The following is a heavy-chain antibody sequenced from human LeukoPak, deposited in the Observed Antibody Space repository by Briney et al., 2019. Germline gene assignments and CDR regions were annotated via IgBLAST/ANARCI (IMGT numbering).Heavy chain of an antibody. J-gene: IGHJ4*02. V-gene: IGHV4-59*01. Sequence: PSETLSLTCTVSGGSISSYYWSWIRRPPGKGLEWIGYIYYSGSTNYNPSLKSRVTISVDTSKNQLSLKLSSVTAADTAVYYCARLYDSSGNGGYWGQGTLVTVSS. CDR3: ARLYDSSGNGGY. CDR2: IYYSGST. D-gene: IGHD3-22*01. CDR1: GGSISSYY.